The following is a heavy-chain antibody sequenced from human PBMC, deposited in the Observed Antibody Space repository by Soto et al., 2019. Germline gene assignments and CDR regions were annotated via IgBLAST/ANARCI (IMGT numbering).Heavy chain of an antibody. CDR3: ARVPHYYDSSGLDY. Sequence: ASVKVSCKASGYTFTSYAMHWVRQAPGQRLEWMGWINAGNGNTKYSQKFQGRVTITRDTSASTAYMELSSLRSEETAVYYCARVPHYYDSSGLDYWGQGTLVTVSS. CDR2: INAGNGNT. D-gene: IGHD3-22*01. V-gene: IGHV1-3*01. J-gene: IGHJ4*02. CDR1: GYTFTSYA.